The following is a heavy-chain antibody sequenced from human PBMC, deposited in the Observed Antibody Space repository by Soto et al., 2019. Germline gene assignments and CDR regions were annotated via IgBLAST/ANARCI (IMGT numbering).Heavy chain of an antibody. D-gene: IGHD3-10*01. Sequence: QVQLQQWGAGLLKPSETLSLTCAVYGGSFSGYYWSWIRQPPGKGLEWIGEINHSGSTNYNPSLNSRVTISVATSQPHFSLKRSSVTAADAAVYYCARVRFGELPRFDYWGQGTLVTVSS. V-gene: IGHV4-34*01. CDR3: ARVRFGELPRFDY. CDR1: GGSFSGYY. CDR2: INHSGST. J-gene: IGHJ4*02.